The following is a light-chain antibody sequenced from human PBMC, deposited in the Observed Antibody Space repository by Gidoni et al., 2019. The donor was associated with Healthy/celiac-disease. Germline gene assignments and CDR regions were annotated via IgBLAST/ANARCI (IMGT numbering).Light chain of an antibody. V-gene: IGKV3-20*01. CDR1: QSVSSSY. J-gene: IGKJ4*01. CDR2: GAS. Sequence: EIVLTQSPDTLSLSPGERATLSCRASQSVSSSYLAWYQQKPGQAPRLLIYGASSRATGIPDRFSGSGSGTDFTLTISRLEPEDFAVYYCQQLLTFGGGTKVEIK. CDR3: QQLLT.